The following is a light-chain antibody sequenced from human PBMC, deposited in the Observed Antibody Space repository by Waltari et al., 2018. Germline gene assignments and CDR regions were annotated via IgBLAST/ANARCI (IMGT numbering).Light chain of an antibody. Sequence: QAEVTQEPSLTVSPGGTVTLTCGSRTGAVPSPHHPYWFLQKPGQVPRTLIYDTDNKHSWTPARFSGSLLGGKAALTLSGAQPEDEAVYYCLLSFYDIRAFGGGTKLTVL. CDR2: DTD. V-gene: IGLV7-46*01. CDR3: LLSFYDIRA. CDR1: TGAVPSPHH. J-gene: IGLJ3*02.